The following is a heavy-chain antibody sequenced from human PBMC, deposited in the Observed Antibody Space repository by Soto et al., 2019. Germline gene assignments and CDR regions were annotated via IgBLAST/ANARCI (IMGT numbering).Heavy chain of an antibody. D-gene: IGHD3-22*01. Sequence: PVGSLRLSWTASWFTFSNVWSNWVPQAPGKGLEWVGRIKSKTDGGTTDYAAPVKGRFTISRDDSKNTLYLQMNSLKTEDTVVYYCTTLYYYDSSGAVDYWGQGTLVTVSS. J-gene: IGHJ4*02. V-gene: IGHV3-15*07. CDR3: TTLYYYDSSGAVDY. CDR1: WFTFSNVW. CDR2: IKSKTDGGTT.